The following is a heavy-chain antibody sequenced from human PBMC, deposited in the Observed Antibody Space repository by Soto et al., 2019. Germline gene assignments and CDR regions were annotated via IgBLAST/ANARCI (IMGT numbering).Heavy chain of an antibody. J-gene: IGHJ4*02. CDR1: GGTFSSYA. CDR2: IIPIFGTA. V-gene: IGHV1-69*13. CDR3: AKDGDYIAVGSLGY. Sequence: GASVKVSCKASGGTFSSYAISWVRQAPGQGLEWMGGIIPIFGTANYAQKFQGRVTITADESTSTAYMELSSLRSEDTAVYYCAKDGDYIAVGSLGYWGQGTLVTVSS. D-gene: IGHD6-19*01.